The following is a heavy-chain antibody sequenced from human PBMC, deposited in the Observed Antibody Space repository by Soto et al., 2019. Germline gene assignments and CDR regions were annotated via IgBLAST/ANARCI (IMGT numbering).Heavy chain of an antibody. V-gene: IGHV4-38-2*02. Sequence: SETLSLTCLVSGFPISSPYSWGWIRQPPGKGLEWIGSISHTGTTSYSPSLTSRVSISVDTSKNQVSLKLTSVTAADTAVYFCATVHMVISESDHFGVDVWGHGTTVTVSS. D-gene: IGHD2-21*01. CDR3: ATVHMVISESDHFGVDV. J-gene: IGHJ6*02. CDR1: GFPISSPYS. CDR2: ISHTGTT.